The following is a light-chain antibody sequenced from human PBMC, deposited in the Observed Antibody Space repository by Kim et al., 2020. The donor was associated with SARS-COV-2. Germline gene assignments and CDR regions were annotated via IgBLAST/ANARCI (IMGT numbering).Light chain of an antibody. CDR2: GAS. Sequence: SPAARATLSCRASQSVSSSYLAWYQQKPGQAPRLLIYGASSRATGIPDRFSGSGSGTDFTLTISRLEPEDFAVYYCQQYGSSPRTFGQGTKVDIK. CDR3: QQYGSSPRT. J-gene: IGKJ1*01. CDR1: QSVSSSY. V-gene: IGKV3-20*01.